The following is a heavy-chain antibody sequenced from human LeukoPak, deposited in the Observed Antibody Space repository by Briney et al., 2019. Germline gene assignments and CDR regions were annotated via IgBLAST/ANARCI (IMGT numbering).Heavy chain of an antibody. Sequence: GGSLRLSCAASGFTFSSYAMHWVRQAPGKGLEWVAVISYDGSNKYYADSVKGRFTISRDNSKNTLYLQMNSLRAEDTAVYYCAKDAKQWLAPDYWGQGTLVTVSS. V-gene: IGHV3-30*04. J-gene: IGHJ4*02. CDR3: AKDAKQWLAPDY. CDR1: GFTFSSYA. CDR2: ISYDGSNK. D-gene: IGHD6-19*01.